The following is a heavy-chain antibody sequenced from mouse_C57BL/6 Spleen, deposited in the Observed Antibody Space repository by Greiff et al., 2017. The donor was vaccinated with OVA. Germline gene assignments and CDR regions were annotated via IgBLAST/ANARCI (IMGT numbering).Heavy chain of an antibody. CDR2: INPNNGGT. CDR1: GYTFTDYN. Sequence: EVQLQQSGPELVKPGASVKMSCKASGYTFTDYNMHWVKQSHGKSLEWIGYINPNNGGTSYNQKFKGKATLTVNKSSSTAYMELRSLTSEDSAVYYCARDPVVPYYYAMDYWGQGTSVTVSS. D-gene: IGHD1-1*01. J-gene: IGHJ4*01. V-gene: IGHV1-22*01. CDR3: ARDPVVPYYYAMDY.